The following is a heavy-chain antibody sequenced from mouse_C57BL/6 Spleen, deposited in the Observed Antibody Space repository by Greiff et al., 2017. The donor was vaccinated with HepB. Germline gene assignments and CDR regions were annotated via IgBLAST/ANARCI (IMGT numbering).Heavy chain of an antibody. V-gene: IGHV1-53*01. J-gene: IGHJ2*01. CDR3: ARSDYGYDGYYFDY. Sequence: QVHVKQPGTELVKPGASVKLSCKASGYTFTSYWMHWVKQRPGQGLEWIGNINPSNGGTNYNEKFKSKATLTVDKSSSTAYMQLSSLTSEDSAVYYCARSDYGYDGYYFDYWGQGTTLTVSS. D-gene: IGHD2-2*01. CDR1: GYTFTSYW. CDR2: INPSNGGT.